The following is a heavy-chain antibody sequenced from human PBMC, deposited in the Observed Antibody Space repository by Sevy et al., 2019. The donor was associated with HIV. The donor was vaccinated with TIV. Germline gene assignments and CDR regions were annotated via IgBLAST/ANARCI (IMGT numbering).Heavy chain of an antibody. CDR1: GFSFINAW. J-gene: IGHJ4*02. CDR2: IRSTADGGTA. CDR3: TTVLGWVCTSDH. D-gene: IGHD2-21*01. V-gene: IGHV3-15*07. Sequence: GGSLRLSCAASGFSFINAWMNWVRQAPGKGLEWVGRIRSTADGGTADYAAPVKGRFIISRDDSENTLYLQMNSLRTEDTAIYYCTTVLGWVCTSDHWGQGTLVTVSS.